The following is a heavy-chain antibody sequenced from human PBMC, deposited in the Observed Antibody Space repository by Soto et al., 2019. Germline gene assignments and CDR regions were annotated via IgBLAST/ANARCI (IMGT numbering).Heavy chain of an antibody. Sequence: QVQLVESGGGVVQPGRSLRLSCEASGFTFSHYGMHWVRQAPGKGLEWVAAIQSDASKKYYADSVKGRFAISRDSSTDTVYLQMNTLRAEDTALYYCARDDCGRPSCLACWGQGTLVTVSS. CDR2: IQSDASKK. D-gene: IGHD2-2*01. J-gene: IGHJ4*02. CDR3: ARDDCGRPSCLAC. CDR1: GFTFSHYG. V-gene: IGHV3-33*01.